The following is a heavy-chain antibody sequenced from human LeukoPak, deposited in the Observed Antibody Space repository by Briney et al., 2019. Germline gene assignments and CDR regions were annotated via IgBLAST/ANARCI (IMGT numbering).Heavy chain of an antibody. CDR2: ISYDGSNK. Sequence: GGSLRLSCAASGFTFSSYGMHWVRQAPGKGLEWVAVISYDGSNKYYADSVKGRFTISRDNSKNTLYLQMNSLRAEDTAVYYCANQAYYYGSGSYPGMDGWGKRTTVTVSS. CDR1: GFTFSSYG. D-gene: IGHD3-10*01. J-gene: IGHJ6*04. CDR3: ANQAYYYGSGSYPGMDG. V-gene: IGHV3-30*18.